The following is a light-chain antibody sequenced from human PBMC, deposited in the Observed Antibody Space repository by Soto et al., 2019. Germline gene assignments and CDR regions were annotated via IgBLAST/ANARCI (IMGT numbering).Light chain of an antibody. CDR1: SGSIASNY. V-gene: IGLV6-57*04. Sequence: NFMLTQPHSVSESPGKTVTIXCTRSSGSIASNYVQWYQQRPGSAPTTVIYEDNQRPSGVPDRFSGSIDSSSNSASLTISGLKTEDEADYYCQSYDSSTVVFGGGTKLTVL. CDR2: EDN. CDR3: QSYDSSTVV. J-gene: IGLJ2*01.